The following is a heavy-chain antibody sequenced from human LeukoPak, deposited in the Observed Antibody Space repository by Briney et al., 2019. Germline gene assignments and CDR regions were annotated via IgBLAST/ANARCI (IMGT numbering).Heavy chain of an antibody. J-gene: IGHJ5*02. V-gene: IGHV1-18*04. D-gene: IGHD6-19*01. Sequence: ASVKVSCKASGYTFTSYGISWVRQAPGQGREWMGWISAYNGNTNYAQKLQGRVTMTTDTSTSTAYMELRSLRSDDTAVYYCARDLGYSSGWGSWFDPWGQGTLVTVSS. CDR1: GYTFTSYG. CDR2: ISAYNGNT. CDR3: ARDLGYSSGWGSWFDP.